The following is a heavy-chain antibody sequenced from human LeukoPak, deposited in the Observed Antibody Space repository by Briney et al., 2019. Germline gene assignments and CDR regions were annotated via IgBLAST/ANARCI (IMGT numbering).Heavy chain of an antibody. CDR3: ATARRGMIVEGHFDY. V-gene: IGHV1-24*01. CDR1: GYTLTELS. CDR2: FDPEDGET. J-gene: IGHJ4*02. Sequence: ASVKGSCKVSGYTLTELSMHWVRQAPGKGLEWMGGFDPEDGETIYAQKFQGRVTMTEDTSTDTAYMELSSLRSEDTAVYYCATARRGMIVEGHFDYWGQGTLVTVSS. D-gene: IGHD3-22*01.